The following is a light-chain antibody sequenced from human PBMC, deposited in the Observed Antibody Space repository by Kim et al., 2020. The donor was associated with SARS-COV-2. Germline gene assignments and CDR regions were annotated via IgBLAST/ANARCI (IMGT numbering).Light chain of an antibody. CDR2: EVA. CDR3: NSYAGSNNFVV. J-gene: IGLJ2*01. Sequence: QSFTISCTGTSSDVGAYNYVSWYQQHPGKAPKLMIYEVAKRPSGVPDRFSGSKSGNTASLTVSGLQAEDEADYYCNSYAGSNNFVVFGGGTKLTVL. V-gene: IGLV2-8*01. CDR1: SSDVGAYNY.